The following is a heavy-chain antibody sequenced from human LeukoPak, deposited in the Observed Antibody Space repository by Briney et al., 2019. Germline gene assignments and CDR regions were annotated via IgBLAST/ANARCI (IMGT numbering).Heavy chain of an antibody. D-gene: IGHD2-2*01. Sequence: SGGSLRLSCAASGFTVSSNYMSWVRQAPGKGLEWVSLIYSGGSTYYADSVKGRFTISRDNSKNTLFLQMNSLRPEDTAVYYCARDLKTAMDYFDYWGQGALVTVSS. J-gene: IGHJ4*02. CDR2: IYSGGST. CDR1: GFTVSSNY. V-gene: IGHV3-66*02. CDR3: ARDLKTAMDYFDY.